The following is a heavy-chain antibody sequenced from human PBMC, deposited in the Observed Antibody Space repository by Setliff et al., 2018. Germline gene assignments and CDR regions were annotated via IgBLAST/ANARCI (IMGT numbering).Heavy chain of an antibody. CDR1: GYSISSGYY. CDR3: AGGSLHRLDY. J-gene: IGHJ4*02. V-gene: IGHV4-38-2*01. D-gene: IGHD3-10*01. Sequence: SETLSLTCAVSGYSISSGYYRGWIRQPPGKGLEWIGSIYHSGSTYYNPSLKSRVTISVDTSKNQFSLKLSSVTAADTAVYYCAGGSLHRLDYWGQGTLVTVSS. CDR2: IYHSGST.